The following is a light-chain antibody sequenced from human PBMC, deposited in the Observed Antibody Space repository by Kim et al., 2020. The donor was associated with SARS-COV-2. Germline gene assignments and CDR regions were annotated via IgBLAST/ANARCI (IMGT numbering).Light chain of an antibody. CDR3: QSYDSSNHYV. CDR2: EDN. J-gene: IGLJ1*01. CDR1: SGSIASHY. Sequence: NFMLTQTHSVSESPGKTVTISCTRSSGSIASHYVQWYQQRPGSATTTVIYEDNQRPSGVPDRFSGSIDSSSNSASLTISGLKTEDEADYYCQSYDSSNHYVFGTGPKVTVL. V-gene: IGLV6-57*04.